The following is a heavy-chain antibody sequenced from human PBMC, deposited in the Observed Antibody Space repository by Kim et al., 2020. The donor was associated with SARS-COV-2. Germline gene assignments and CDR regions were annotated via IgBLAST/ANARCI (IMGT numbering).Heavy chain of an antibody. J-gene: IGHJ4*02. Sequence: GGSLRLSCAASGFTFSHYAMHWVRQAPGKGLEWVAVISYGGSDKYYADSVKGRFTISRDNSNNTLFLQMNSLRAEDAALYYCVRDGIHWGYRNYFDHWGQGTLVTVSS. CDR2: ISYGGSDK. D-gene: IGHD5-18*01. CDR1: GFTFSHYA. V-gene: IGHV3-30-3*01. CDR3: VRDGIHWGYRNYFDH.